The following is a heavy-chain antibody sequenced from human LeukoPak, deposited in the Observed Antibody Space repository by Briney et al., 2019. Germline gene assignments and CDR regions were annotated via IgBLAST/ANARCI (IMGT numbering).Heavy chain of an antibody. Sequence: GGSLRLSCAASGFTFSSHAMHWVRQAPGKGLEWVAVISYDGSNKYYADSVRGRFTISRDNSKNTLYLQMNSLRAEDTAVYYCARDRRGDDYGGNPALSYNWFDPWGQGTLVTVSS. CDR3: ARDRRGDDYGGNPALSYNWFDP. V-gene: IGHV3-30*04. CDR1: GFTFSSHA. D-gene: IGHD4-23*01. J-gene: IGHJ5*02. CDR2: ISYDGSNK.